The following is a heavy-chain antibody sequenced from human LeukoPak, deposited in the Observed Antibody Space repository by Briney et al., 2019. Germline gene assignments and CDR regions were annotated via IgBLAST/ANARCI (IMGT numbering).Heavy chain of an antibody. V-gene: IGHV5-51*01. CDR1: GYSFTSYW. D-gene: IGHD5-24*01. Sequence: GESLKISCKASGYSFTSYWIVWVRQLPGKGLEWMGIIYPSDSDTRYSPSFQGQVTISADKSISTAYLQWSSLKASDTAMYYCARLVNGYNPFEYWGQGTLVTVSS. CDR3: ARLVNGYNPFEY. J-gene: IGHJ4*02. CDR2: IYPSDSDT.